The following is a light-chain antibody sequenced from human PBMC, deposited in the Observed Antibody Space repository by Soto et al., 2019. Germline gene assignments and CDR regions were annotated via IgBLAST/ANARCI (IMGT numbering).Light chain of an antibody. V-gene: IGLV3-1*01. CDR2: EDN. J-gene: IGLJ2*01. Sequence: SYELTQPPSVSVSPGQTASITCSGDKLGDKYACWYQQKPGQSPVVVIYEDNKRPSGIPERFSGSNSGNTATLTISGTQAMDEADYYCQAWDSSTYVVFGGGTKVTVL. CDR1: KLGDKY. CDR3: QAWDSSTYVV.